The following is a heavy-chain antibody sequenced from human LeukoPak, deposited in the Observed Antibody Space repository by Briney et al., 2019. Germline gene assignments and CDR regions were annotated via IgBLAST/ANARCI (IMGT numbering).Heavy chain of an antibody. Sequence: ASVKVSCKASGYTFTSYDINWVRQATGQGLEWMGWMNPNSGNTSYAQRFQGRVTMTRNTSISTAYMELSSLRSEDTAVYYCARIEPSNQPNYYYYYGFDVWGQGTTVTVSS. CDR1: GYTFTSYD. D-gene: IGHD1-14*01. V-gene: IGHV1-8*01. CDR3: ARIEPSNQPNYYYYYGFDV. J-gene: IGHJ6*02. CDR2: MNPNSGNT.